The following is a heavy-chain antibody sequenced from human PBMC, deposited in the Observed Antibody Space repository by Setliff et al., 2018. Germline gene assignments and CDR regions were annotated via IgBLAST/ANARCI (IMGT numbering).Heavy chain of an antibody. J-gene: IGHJ4*02. V-gene: IGHV4-38-2*02. Sequence: SETLSLTCTVSGYSISSGYYWGWIRQPPGKGLEWIGCIYYSGSTYYNPSLKSRVTISVDKSKNQFSLKLSSVTAADTAVYYCARVRKWFPVYYFEYWGQGTLVTVSS. D-gene: IGHD3-22*01. CDR2: IYYSGST. CDR3: ARVRKWFPVYYFEY. CDR1: GYSISSGYY.